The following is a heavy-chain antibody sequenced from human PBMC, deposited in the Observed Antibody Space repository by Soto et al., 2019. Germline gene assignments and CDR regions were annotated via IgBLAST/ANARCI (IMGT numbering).Heavy chain of an antibody. J-gene: IGHJ4*02. V-gene: IGHV4-59*01. CDR1: GGSISGSY. CDR3: TKYRRTDAEGYSFYY. Sequence: SETLSLTCTVSGGSISGSYWSWIRQTPGKVLEWVGYIHYSGSTNYNPSLKSRVTMSVDSAKNQFSLQLSSVTAADTAVYFCTKYRRTDAEGYSFYYWGQGALVTAPQ. D-gene: IGHD2-15*01. CDR2: IHYSGST.